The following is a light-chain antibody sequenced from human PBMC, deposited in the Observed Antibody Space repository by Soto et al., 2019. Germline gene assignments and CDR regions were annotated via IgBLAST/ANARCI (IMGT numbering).Light chain of an antibody. CDR3: EPWDAPTRV. V-gene: IGLV4-60*02. CDR1: SGHSTYI. CDR2: VEGSGSY. Sequence: QSVLTHSSSASACLGSSVKLTCTLSSGHSTYIIAWHQQQPGKAPRYLMKVEGSGSYHKGSGVPDRFSGSGSGAERYLTISGLQFHDEADYYCEPWDAPTRVFGGGTQLVVL. J-gene: IGLJ2*01.